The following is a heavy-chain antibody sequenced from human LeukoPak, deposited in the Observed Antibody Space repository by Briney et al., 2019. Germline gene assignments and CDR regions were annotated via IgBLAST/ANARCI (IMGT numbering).Heavy chain of an antibody. D-gene: IGHD2-2*01. J-gene: IGHJ4*02. CDR3: ARDLPIQLPPPWSPVPPDY. V-gene: IGHV3-48*02. CDR1: GFTFSSYS. CDR2: ISSSSSTI. Sequence: GGSLRLSCAASGFTFSSYSMNWVRQAPGKGLEWVSYISSSSSTIYYADSVKGRFTISRDNAKNSLYLQMNSLRDEDTAVYYCARDLPIQLPPPWSPVPPDYWGQGTLVTVSS.